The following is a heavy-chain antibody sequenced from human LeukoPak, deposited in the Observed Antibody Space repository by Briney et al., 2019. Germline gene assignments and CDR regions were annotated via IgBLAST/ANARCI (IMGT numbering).Heavy chain of an antibody. D-gene: IGHD3-10*01. Sequence: ASVKVSCKASGYTFTSYGISWVRQAPGQGLEWMGWISPYNGDTNYAQKLQGRVTMTTDTSTSTAYMELRSLRSDDTAVYYCARVISHYGSGSYYKSWGQGTLVTVSS. J-gene: IGHJ4*02. CDR1: GYTFTSYG. CDR2: ISPYNGDT. V-gene: IGHV1-18*01. CDR3: ARVISHYGSGSYYKS.